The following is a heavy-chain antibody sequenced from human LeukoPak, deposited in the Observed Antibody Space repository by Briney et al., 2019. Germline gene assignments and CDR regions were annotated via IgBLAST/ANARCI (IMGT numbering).Heavy chain of an antibody. CDR3: ARRRGYSGYNMDV. D-gene: IGHD5-12*01. J-gene: IGHJ6*04. V-gene: IGHV1-18*01. CDR1: GYTFTSYG. Sequence: ASVNVSCKTSGYTFTSYGISWVRQAPGQGLEWMGWINAYNANTNYAQKLQGRVTMTTDTSTSTAYMELRSLRSDDTAVYYCARRRGYSGYNMDVWGEGTTVTVSS. CDR2: INAYNANT.